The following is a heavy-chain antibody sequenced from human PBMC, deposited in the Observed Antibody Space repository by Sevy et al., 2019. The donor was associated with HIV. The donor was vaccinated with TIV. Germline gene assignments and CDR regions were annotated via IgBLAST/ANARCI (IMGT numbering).Heavy chain of an antibody. J-gene: IGHJ3*02. D-gene: IGHD4-17*01. Sequence: SETLSLTCAVSGVSISSGAYSWNWIRQPPGKGLEWIGYIYHTGNTYYNPSLKSRSTITLDRSKNQFSLRLSSGTAADTAVYFCARDGGTMTTPGSFDIWGHGTMVTVSS. V-gene: IGHV4-30-2*01. CDR2: IYHTGNT. CDR3: ARDGGTMTTPGSFDI. CDR1: GVSISSGAYS.